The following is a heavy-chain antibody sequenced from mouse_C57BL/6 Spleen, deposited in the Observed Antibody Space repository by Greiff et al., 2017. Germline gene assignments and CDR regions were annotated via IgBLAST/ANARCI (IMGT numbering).Heavy chain of an antibody. Sequence: EVMLVESGGGLVQPKGSLKLSCAASGFTFNTYAMHWVRQAPGKGLEWVARIRSKSSNYATYYADSVKDRFTISRDDSQSMLYLQMNNLKNEDTAMYYCVRGRDYGSSSHPLYYYAMDYWGKGTSVTVSS. CDR1: GFTFNTYA. CDR3: VRGRDYGSSSHPLYYYAMDY. V-gene: IGHV10-3*01. CDR2: IRSKSSNYAT. J-gene: IGHJ4*01. D-gene: IGHD1-1*01.